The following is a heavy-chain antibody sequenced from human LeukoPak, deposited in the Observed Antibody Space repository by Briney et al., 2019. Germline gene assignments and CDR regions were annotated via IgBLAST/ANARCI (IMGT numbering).Heavy chain of an antibody. J-gene: IGHJ3*02. D-gene: IGHD2-15*01. Sequence: GGSLRLSCAASGFTFSSYSMNWVRQTPGQGLEWVSYISSGTSIIFYADSVRGRFTISRDNAKNSLYLQMNSLRDEDTAVYYCARDGGTAGAFDIWGQGTMVTVS. CDR2: ISSGTSII. V-gene: IGHV3-48*02. CDR1: GFTFSSYS. CDR3: ARDGGTAGAFDI.